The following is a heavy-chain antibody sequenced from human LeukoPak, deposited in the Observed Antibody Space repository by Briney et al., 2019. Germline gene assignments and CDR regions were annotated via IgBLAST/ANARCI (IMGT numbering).Heavy chain of an antibody. Sequence: GESLKISCKGSGYSFTSYWIGWVRQLPGKGLEWMGIIYPGDSDTRYSPSFQGQVTISADKSISTAYLQWSSLKASDTAMYYCERRAYDIYCYMDVWGKGTTVTVSS. CDR3: ERRAYDIYCYMDV. CDR1: GYSFTSYW. J-gene: IGHJ6*03. V-gene: IGHV5-51*01. D-gene: IGHD3-9*01. CDR2: IYPGDSDT.